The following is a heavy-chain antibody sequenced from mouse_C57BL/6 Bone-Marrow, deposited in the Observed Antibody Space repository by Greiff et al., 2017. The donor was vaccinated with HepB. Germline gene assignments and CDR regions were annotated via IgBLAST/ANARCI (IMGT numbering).Heavy chain of an antibody. D-gene: IGHD3-2*02. V-gene: IGHV3-6*01. CDR1: GYSITSGYY. CDR3: ARVRDPYYFDY. CDR2: ISYDGSN. J-gene: IGHJ2*01. Sequence: EVHLVESGPGLVKPSQSLSLTCSVTGYSITSGYYWNWIRQFPGNKLEWMGYISYDGSNNYNPSLKNRISITRDTSKNQFFLKLNSVTTEDTATYYCARVRDPYYFDYWGQGTTLTVSS.